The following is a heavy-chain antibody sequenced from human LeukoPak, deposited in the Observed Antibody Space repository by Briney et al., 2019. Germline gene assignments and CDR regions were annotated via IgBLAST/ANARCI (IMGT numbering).Heavy chain of an antibody. CDR3: ARSNGNYYYYGMDV. V-gene: IGHV4-59*13. J-gene: IGHJ6*02. CDR1: GGSMSSFY. CDR2: IYYSGSV. D-gene: IGHD2-8*01. Sequence: SETLSLTCNVSGGSMSSFYWSWIRQPPGKELEWIAYIYYSGSVDYNPSLKSRVTISIDTSKNQFSLKLSSVTAADTAVYYCARSNGNYYYYGMDVWGQGTTVTASS.